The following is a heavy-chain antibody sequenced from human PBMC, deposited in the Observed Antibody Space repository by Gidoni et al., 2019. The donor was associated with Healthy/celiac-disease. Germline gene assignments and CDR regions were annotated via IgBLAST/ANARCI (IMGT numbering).Heavy chain of an antibody. CDR1: GFTFTSSA. CDR2: IVVGSGNT. V-gene: IGHV1-58*01. D-gene: IGHD3-10*01. J-gene: IGHJ6*03. CDR3: AADSGSYYNDLTDLVYYYYMDV. Sequence: QLQLVQSGPEVTKPGTSVKVSCKASGFTFTSSAVQWVRQARGQRLEWIGWIVVGSGNTNYAQKFQERGTITRDMSKSTAYMELSSLRSEDTAVYYCAADSGSYYNDLTDLVYYYYMDVWGKGTTVTVSS.